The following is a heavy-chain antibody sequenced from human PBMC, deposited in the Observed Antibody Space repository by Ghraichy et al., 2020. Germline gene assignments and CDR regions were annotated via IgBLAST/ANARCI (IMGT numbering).Heavy chain of an antibody. D-gene: IGHD6-19*01. Sequence: GSLRLSCTVSGYSISSGYYWGWIRQPPGKGLEWIGSIYHSGSTYYNPSLKSRVTISVDTSKNQFSLKLSSVTAADTAVYYCAREQDSSGWSFDYWGQGTLVTVSS. V-gene: IGHV4-38-2*02. J-gene: IGHJ4*02. CDR2: IYHSGST. CDR3: AREQDSSGWSFDY. CDR1: GYSISSGYY.